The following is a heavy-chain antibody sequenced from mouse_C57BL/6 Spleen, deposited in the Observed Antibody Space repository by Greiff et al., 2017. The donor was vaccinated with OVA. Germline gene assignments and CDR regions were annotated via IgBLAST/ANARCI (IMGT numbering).Heavy chain of an antibody. D-gene: IGHD4-1*01. Sequence: QVQLQQPGAELVKPGASVKMSCKASGYTITSYWIPWVKQRPGQGLEWIGDLYPGSGSTNYNEKFKSTATLTVDTSSITAYMQLSSLTSEDSAVYYCARWGNWDGGDHYAMDYWGQGTSVTVSS. V-gene: IGHV1-55*01. CDR3: ARWGNWDGGDHYAMDY. CDR2: LYPGSGST. J-gene: IGHJ4*01. CDR1: GYTITSYW.